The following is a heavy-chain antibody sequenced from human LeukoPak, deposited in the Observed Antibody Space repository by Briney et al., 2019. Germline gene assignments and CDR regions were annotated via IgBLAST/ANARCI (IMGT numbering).Heavy chain of an antibody. Sequence: SGGSLRLSCAASGFTFSSYWMHWVRQAPGKGLVWISRISSDGSSTTYADPVKGRFTISRDNTKNTLYLQMNSLRAEDTAVYYCAIALPPSINTPWKWGQGTLVTVSS. J-gene: IGHJ4*02. CDR3: AIALPPSINTPWK. V-gene: IGHV3-74*01. CDR1: GFTFSSYW. CDR2: ISSDGSST. D-gene: IGHD3-3*02.